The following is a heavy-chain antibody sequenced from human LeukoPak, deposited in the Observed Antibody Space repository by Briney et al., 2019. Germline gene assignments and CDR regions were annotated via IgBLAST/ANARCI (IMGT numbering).Heavy chain of an antibody. J-gene: IGHJ4*02. CDR1: GFTFSSYG. Sequence: GGSLRLSCAASGFTFSSYGMHWVRQAPGKGLEWVAVIWYDESNKYYADSVKGRFTISRDNSKNTLYLQMNSLRAEDTAVYYCAREYYYDSSGTIDYWGQGTLVTVSS. D-gene: IGHD3-22*01. CDR2: IWYDESNK. CDR3: AREYYYDSSGTIDY. V-gene: IGHV3-33*01.